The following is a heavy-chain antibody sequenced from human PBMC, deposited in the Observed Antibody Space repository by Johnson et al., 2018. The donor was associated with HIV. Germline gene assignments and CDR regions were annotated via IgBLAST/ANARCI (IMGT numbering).Heavy chain of an antibody. V-gene: IGHV3-66*01. CDR3: ARAYTYGAFDI. CDR2: IYGGGAT. Sequence: VQLVESGGGLVQPGGSLRLSCAASGFTVSTNYMSWIRQAPGKGLEWVSVIYGGGATYYAGAVKGRFTISRDNSKNTLYLQMNSLRVDDTAIYYCARAYTYGAFDIWGQGTMVTVSS. J-gene: IGHJ3*02. D-gene: IGHD5-18*01. CDR1: GFTVSTNY.